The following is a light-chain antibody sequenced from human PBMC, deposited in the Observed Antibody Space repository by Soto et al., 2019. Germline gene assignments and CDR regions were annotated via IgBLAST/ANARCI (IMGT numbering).Light chain of an antibody. Sequence: QSALTQPRSVSGSPGQSVTISCTGTSSDVGGYNYVSWYQQHPGKAPKLMIYDVSKRPSGVPDRFSGSKSGNTASLTISGLQAEDEADYYCCSYAGSYTHVVFGGGTKFTVL. CDR3: CSYAGSYTHVV. CDR2: DVS. J-gene: IGLJ2*01. V-gene: IGLV2-11*01. CDR1: SSDVGGYNY.